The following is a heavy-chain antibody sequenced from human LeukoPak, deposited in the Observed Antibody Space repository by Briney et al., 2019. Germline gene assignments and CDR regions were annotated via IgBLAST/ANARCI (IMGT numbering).Heavy chain of an antibody. CDR1: GYSSTSHW. V-gene: IGHV5-51*01. CDR2: IYPGDSDT. D-gene: IGHD1-26*01. J-gene: IGHJ4*02. Sequence: GESPKISCKGSGYSSTSHWIGWVRQMPGKGLEWMGIIYPGDSDTRYSPSFQGQVTISADKAISTAYLQWSSLKVSDTAMYYCASRSGSYFSGGFDYWGQGTLVTVSS. CDR3: ASRSGSYFSGGFDY.